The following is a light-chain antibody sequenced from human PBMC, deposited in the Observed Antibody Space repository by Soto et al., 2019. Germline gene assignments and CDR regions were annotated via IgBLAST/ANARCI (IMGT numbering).Light chain of an antibody. J-gene: IGKJ4*01. CDR2: AAS. V-gene: IGKV3-15*01. Sequence: IVVTQSPATLSVSPGEGATLSCRDSQSVNSKLAWYQQRSGQAPRLLIYAASTRVGGVPVRFSGSGSGTEFTLTISSLQSEDFAVYYCQQYNNWPPTFGGGTKVEIK. CDR1: QSVNSK. CDR3: QQYNNWPPT.